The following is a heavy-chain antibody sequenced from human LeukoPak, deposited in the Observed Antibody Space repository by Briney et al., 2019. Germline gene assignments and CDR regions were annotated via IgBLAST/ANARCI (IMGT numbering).Heavy chain of an antibody. V-gene: IGHV1-2*02. CDR1: GYIFTDYY. CDR3: ARAPYSSGWFDY. Sequence: ASVKVSCKASGYIFTDYYLYWVRQAPGQGLEWMGWINPNSGGTNYAQKFQGRVTMTRDTSISTAYMELSRLTSDDTAIYYCARAPYSSGWFDYWGQGTLVTVSS. J-gene: IGHJ4*02. D-gene: IGHD6-19*01. CDR2: INPNSGGT.